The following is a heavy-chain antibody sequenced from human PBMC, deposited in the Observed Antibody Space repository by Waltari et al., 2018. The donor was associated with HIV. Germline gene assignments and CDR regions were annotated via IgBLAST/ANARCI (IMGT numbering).Heavy chain of an antibody. CDR3: ATSSIAARLVDV. V-gene: IGHV3-30*04. CDR1: GFTFSSYA. D-gene: IGHD6-6*01. J-gene: IGHJ6*02. Sequence: QVQLVESGGGVVQPGRSLRLSCAASGFTFSSYAMHWVRQAPGKGLEWVAVISYDGSNKYYADSVKGRFTISRDNSKNTLYLQMNSLRAEDTAVYYCATSSIAARLVDVWGQGTTVTVSS. CDR2: ISYDGSNK.